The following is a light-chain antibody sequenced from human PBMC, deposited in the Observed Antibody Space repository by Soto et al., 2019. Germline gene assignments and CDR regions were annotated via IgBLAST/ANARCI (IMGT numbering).Light chain of an antibody. Sequence: EIVMTQSPATLSVSPGGRATLSCRASQSISDTLAWYQQKPGQPPRLLIHGASTRAPGFPARFSGSGSGTDFTLTISSLQSEDFAVYYCQQYDNWPWTFGQGTKVDIK. CDR3: QQYDNWPWT. CDR1: QSISDT. CDR2: GAS. J-gene: IGKJ1*01. V-gene: IGKV3-15*01.